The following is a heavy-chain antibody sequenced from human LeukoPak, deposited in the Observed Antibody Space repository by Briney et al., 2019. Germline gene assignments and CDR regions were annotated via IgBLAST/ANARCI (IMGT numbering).Heavy chain of an antibody. CDR3: ARDGGGSYRDTAFDI. CDR2: IYYSGST. D-gene: IGHD1-26*01. CDR1: GGSTSSYY. Sequence: PSETLSLTCTVSGGSTSSYYWSWIRQPPGKGLEWIGYIYYSGSTNYNPSLKSRVTISVDTSKNQFSLKLSSVTAADTAVYYCARDGGGSYRDTAFDIWGQGTMVTVSS. V-gene: IGHV4-59*01. J-gene: IGHJ3*02.